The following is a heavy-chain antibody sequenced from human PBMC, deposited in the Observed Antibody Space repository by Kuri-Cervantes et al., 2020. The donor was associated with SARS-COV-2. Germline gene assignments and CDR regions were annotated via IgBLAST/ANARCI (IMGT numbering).Heavy chain of an antibody. J-gene: IGHJ4*02. Sequence: SETLSLTCTVSGGSISSGGYYWSWIRQHPGKGLEWIGYIYYSGSTYYNPSLKSRVTISVDTSKNQFSLKLSSVTAADTAVYYCARGGDIGHYPFDFWGQGILVTVSS. V-gene: IGHV4-31*03. CDR1: GGSISSGGYY. CDR3: ARGGDIGHYPFDF. D-gene: IGHD3-22*01. CDR2: IYYSGST.